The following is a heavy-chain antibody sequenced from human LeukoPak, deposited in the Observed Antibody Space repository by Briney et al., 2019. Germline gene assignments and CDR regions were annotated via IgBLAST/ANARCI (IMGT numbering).Heavy chain of an antibody. CDR2: INHSGST. J-gene: IGHJ6*04. CDR1: GGSFSGYY. Sequence: SETLSLTCAVYGGSFSGYYWSWIRQPPGKGLEWIGEINHSGSTNYNPSLKSRVTISVDTSKNQFSLKLSSVTAADTAVYYCARLKGSYDILTGYGGYGMDVWGKGTTVTVSS. D-gene: IGHD3-9*01. V-gene: IGHV4-34*01. CDR3: ARLKGSYDILTGYGGYGMDV.